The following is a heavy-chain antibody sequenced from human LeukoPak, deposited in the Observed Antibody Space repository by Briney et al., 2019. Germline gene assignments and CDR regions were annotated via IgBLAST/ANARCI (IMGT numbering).Heavy chain of an antibody. Sequence: GASVKVSCKASGYTFTGYYMHWVRQAPGQGLEWMGWINPNSGGTNYAQKFQGRVTMTRDTSISTAYMELSRLRSDDTAVYYCARYDDNSELAFDIWGQGTMVTVSS. V-gene: IGHV1-2*02. CDR3: ARYDDNSELAFDI. CDR1: GYTFTGYY. CDR2: INPNSGGT. D-gene: IGHD3-22*01. J-gene: IGHJ3*02.